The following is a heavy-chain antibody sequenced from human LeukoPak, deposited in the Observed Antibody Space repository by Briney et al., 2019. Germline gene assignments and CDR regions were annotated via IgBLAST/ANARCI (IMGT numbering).Heavy chain of an antibody. V-gene: IGHV3-7*01. Sequence: PGGSLRLSCAASGFTFSSYWMGWVRQAPGKGLEWVANIKQDGSEKVYVDSVKGRFTISRDNAMNSLYLEMNSLGAEDAAVYYCTRAYSDHSNYFDHWGQGTLVTVSS. CDR2: IKQDGSEK. CDR3: TRAYSDHSNYFDH. J-gene: IGHJ4*02. D-gene: IGHD4-11*01. CDR1: GFTFSSYW.